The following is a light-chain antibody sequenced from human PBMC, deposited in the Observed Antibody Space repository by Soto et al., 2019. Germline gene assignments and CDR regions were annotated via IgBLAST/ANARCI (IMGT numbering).Light chain of an antibody. J-gene: IGKJ1*01. V-gene: IGKV3-15*01. Sequence: IGLTQSLGTLSLSPGERATLSCRASQSVTSSYLAWYQLKPGQAPRLLIYGASTRATGIPARFSGSGSGTEFTLTISSLQSEDFAVYYCQQYNNWPWTFGQGTKVDIK. CDR2: GAS. CDR1: QSVTSSY. CDR3: QQYNNWPWT.